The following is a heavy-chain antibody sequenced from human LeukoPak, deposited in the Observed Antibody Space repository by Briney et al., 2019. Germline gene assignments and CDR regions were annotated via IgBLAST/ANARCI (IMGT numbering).Heavy chain of an antibody. D-gene: IGHD6-6*01. J-gene: IGHJ4*02. CDR2: ISGSGGST. Sequence: GGSLRLSCAASGFTFSNYAMSWVRQAPGKGLEWVSAISGSGGSTYYADSVKGRFTISRDNSKNTLYLQMNSLRAEDTAIYYCAKTQGYSSSSLDYWGQGTLVTVSS. CDR1: GFTFSNYA. CDR3: AKTQGYSSSSLDY. V-gene: IGHV3-23*01.